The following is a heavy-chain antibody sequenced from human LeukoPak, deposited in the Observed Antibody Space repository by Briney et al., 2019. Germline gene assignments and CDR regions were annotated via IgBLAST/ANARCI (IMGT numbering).Heavy chain of an antibody. Sequence: GGSLRLSCAASGFTFSSYEMNWVRQAPGKGLEWVSYISSSGSTIYYADSVKGRFTISRDNAKNSLYLQMSSLRAEDTAVYYCARVLTVYYYGMDVWGQGTTVTVSS. J-gene: IGHJ6*02. CDR3: ARVLTVYYYGMDV. V-gene: IGHV3-48*03. CDR2: ISSSGSTI. CDR1: GFTFSSYE.